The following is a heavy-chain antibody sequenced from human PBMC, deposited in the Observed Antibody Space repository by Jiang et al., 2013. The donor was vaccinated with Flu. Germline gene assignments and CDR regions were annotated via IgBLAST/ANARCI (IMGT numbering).Heavy chain of an antibody. CDR1: GGSISSSSYY. Sequence: GPGLVKPSETLSLTCTVSGGSISSSSYYWGWIRQPPGKGLEWIGSIYYSGSTYYNPSLKSRVTISVDTSKNQFSLKLSSVTAADTAVYYCATTRRVSKLERRIGDAFDIWGQGTMVTVSS. CDR3: ATTRRVSKLERRIGDAFDI. V-gene: IGHV4-39*01. CDR2: IYYSGST. J-gene: IGHJ3*02. D-gene: IGHD1-1*01.